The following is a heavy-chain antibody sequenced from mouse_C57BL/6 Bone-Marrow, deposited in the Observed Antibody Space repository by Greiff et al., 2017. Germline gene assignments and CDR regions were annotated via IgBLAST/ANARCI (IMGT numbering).Heavy chain of an antibody. J-gene: IGHJ1*03. D-gene: IGHD1-1*01. CDR1: GYSFTSYY. V-gene: IGHV1-66*01. CDR3: ASSYYGSSYWYFDV. CDR2: IYPGSGNT. Sequence: QVQLQQSGPELVKPGASVKISCKASGYSFTSYYIHWVKQRPGQGLEWIGWIYPGSGNTKYNEKFKGKATLTADTSSSTAYMQLSSLTSEDSAVYYCASSYYGSSYWYFDVWGTGTTVTVSS.